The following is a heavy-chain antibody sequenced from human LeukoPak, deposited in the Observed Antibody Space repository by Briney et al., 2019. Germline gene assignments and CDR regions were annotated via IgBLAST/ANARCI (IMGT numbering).Heavy chain of an antibody. J-gene: IGHJ6*02. CDR1: GGTFSSYA. Sequence: ASVKVSCKASGGTFSSYAISWVRQAPGQGLEWMGGIIPIFGTANYTQKFQGRVTITADESTSTAYMELSSLRSEDTAVYYCARGSRDSITIFGVVKGYYGMDVWGQGTTVTVSS. D-gene: IGHD3-3*01. CDR3: ARGSRDSITIFGVVKGYYGMDV. V-gene: IGHV1-69*13. CDR2: IIPIFGTA.